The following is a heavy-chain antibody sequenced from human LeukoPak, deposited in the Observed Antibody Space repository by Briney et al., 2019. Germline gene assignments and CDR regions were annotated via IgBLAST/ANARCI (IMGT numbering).Heavy chain of an antibody. J-gene: IGHJ4*02. CDR2: ISSSSSYI. CDR3: ASAGFKYSGYDPSDY. Sequence: NPGGSLRLSCAASGFTFSSYSMNWVRQAPGKGLEWVSSISSSSSYIYCADSVKGRFTISRDNAKSSLYLQMNSLRAEDTAVYYCASAGFKYSGYDPSDYWGQGTLVTVSS. D-gene: IGHD5-12*01. V-gene: IGHV3-21*01. CDR1: GFTFSSYS.